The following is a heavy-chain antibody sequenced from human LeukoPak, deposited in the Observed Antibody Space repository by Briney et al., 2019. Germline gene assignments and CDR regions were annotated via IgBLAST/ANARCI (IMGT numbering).Heavy chain of an antibody. V-gene: IGHV4-59*01. Sequence: PSETLSLTCTVSGGSISNCYWSWIRQPPGKGLEWIGYIYYSGSTNYNPSLKSRLTISVDTSKNQFSLKLSSVTAADSAVYYCASSTTLTTYAFDIWGQGTMVTVSS. CDR1: GGSISNCY. CDR3: ASSTTLTTYAFDI. CDR2: IYYSGST. D-gene: IGHD4-11*01. J-gene: IGHJ3*02.